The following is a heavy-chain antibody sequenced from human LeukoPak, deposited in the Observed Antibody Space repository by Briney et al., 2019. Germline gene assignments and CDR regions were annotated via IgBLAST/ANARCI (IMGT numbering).Heavy chain of an antibody. J-gene: IGHJ4*02. D-gene: IGHD2-2*01. CDR1: GGSISSYY. Sequence: SETLSLTCTVSGGSISSYYWSWIRQPPGKGLEWIGYIYTSGSTNYNPSLKSRVTISVDTSKNQFSPKLSSVTAADTAVYYCARHGGYCSSTSCPIDYWGQGTLVTVSS. CDR2: IYTSGST. V-gene: IGHV4-4*09. CDR3: ARHGGYCSSTSCPIDY.